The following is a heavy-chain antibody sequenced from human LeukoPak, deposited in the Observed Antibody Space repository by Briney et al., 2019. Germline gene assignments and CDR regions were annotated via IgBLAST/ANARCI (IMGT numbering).Heavy chain of an antibody. CDR2: ISSSGNSI. CDR3: ARADDSSSGYFDY. J-gene: IGHJ4*02. Sequence: PGGSLRLSCAASGFTFSDYYMSWIRQAPGKGLEWVSYISSSGNSISYADSVKGRFTISRDNAKNSLYLQMNSLRAEDTAVYYRARADDSSSGYFDYWGQGTLVTVSS. D-gene: IGHD6-6*01. V-gene: IGHV3-11*04. CDR1: GFTFSDYY.